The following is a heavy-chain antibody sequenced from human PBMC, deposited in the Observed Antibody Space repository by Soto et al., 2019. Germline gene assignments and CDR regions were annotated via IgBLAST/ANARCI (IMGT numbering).Heavy chain of an antibody. CDR2: ISPYNGNT. V-gene: IGHV1-18*01. J-gene: IGHJ4*02. CDR3: ARSLDGRDGYNSDY. Sequence: ASVKVSCKASGYTFTSYGISWVRQALGQGLEWMGWISPYNGNTNYAQEVQGRVTLTTDTSTTTAYMELRSLGSDDTAVYYCARSLDGRDGYNSDYWGQGTLVTVSP. CDR1: GYTFTSYG. D-gene: IGHD5-12*01.